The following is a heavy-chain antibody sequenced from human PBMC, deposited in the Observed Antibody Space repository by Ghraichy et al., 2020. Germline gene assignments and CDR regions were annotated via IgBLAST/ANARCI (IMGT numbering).Heavy chain of an antibody. CDR3: AKATSSSWYYFDY. CDR2: ISASGGST. D-gene: IGHD6-13*01. CDR1: GFTFSSYA. V-gene: IGHV3-23*01. Sequence: ESLNISCAASGFTFSSYAMNWVRQAPGKGLEWVSAISASGGSTYYADSVKGRFTISRDNSKNTLYLQMNSLRAEDTAVYYCAKATSSSWYYFDYWGQGTLVTVSS. J-gene: IGHJ4*02.